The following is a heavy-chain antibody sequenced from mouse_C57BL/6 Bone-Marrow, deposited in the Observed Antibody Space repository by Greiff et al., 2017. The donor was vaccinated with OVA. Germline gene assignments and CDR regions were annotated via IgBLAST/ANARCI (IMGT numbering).Heavy chain of an antibody. V-gene: IGHV2-5*01. D-gene: IGHD2-3*01. CDR1: GFSLTSYG. CDR2: IWRGGST. J-gene: IGHJ1*03. Sequence: VKLQESGPGLVQPSQRLSITCTVSGFSLTSYGVHWVRQSPGKGLEWLGVIWRGGSTDYNAAFMSRLSITKDNSKSQVFFKMNSLQADDTAIYYCAKKMDWYFDVWGTGTTVTVSS. CDR3: AKKMDWYFDV.